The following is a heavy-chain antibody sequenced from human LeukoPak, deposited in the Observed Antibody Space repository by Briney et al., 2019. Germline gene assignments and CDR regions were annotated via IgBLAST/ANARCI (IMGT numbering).Heavy chain of an antibody. D-gene: IGHD3-22*01. J-gene: IGHJ4*02. CDR3: ASGYTYYYDSSGYYPQLDY. Sequence: PSQTLSLTCAVSGGSISGGGYSWSWIRQPPGTGLEWIGYIYHSGSTYYNPSLKSRVTISVDRSKNQFSLKLSSVTAADTAVYYCASGYTYYYDSSGYYPQLDYWGQGTLVTVSS. V-gene: IGHV4-30-2*01. CDR1: GGSISGGGYS. CDR2: IYHSGST.